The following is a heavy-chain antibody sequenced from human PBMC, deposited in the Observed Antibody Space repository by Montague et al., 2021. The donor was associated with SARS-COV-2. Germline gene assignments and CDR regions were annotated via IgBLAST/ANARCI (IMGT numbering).Heavy chain of an antibody. CDR3: ARSYYDILTNYYDAFDI. V-gene: IGHV2-70*04. CDR1: GFSLSTSGMR. J-gene: IGHJ3*02. D-gene: IGHD3-9*01. Sequence: VKPTQTLTLTCTLSGFSLSTSGMRASWIRQPPGKALEWLARIXXXDDKFYSTSLKTRLTISKDTSKNQVVLTMTNMDPVDTATYYCARSYYDILTNYYDAFDIWGQGTMVTVSS. CDR2: IXXXDDK.